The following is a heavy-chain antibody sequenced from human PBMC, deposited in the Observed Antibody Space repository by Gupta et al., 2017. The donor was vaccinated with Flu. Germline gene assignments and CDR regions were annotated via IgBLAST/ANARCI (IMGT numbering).Heavy chain of an antibody. CDR1: GFDFNKYE. Sequence: EVLLVESGGGLVQPGGSLRLSCSASGFDFNKYEMNWVRQAPGRGLEWVAFISSSAVTYYTDPVRGRFTISRDNANNLLFLQMSSLRGEDTAVYYCVRGHWDNWGQGTLVTVSS. V-gene: IGHV3-48*03. CDR3: VRGHWDN. CDR2: ISSSAVT. J-gene: IGHJ4*02.